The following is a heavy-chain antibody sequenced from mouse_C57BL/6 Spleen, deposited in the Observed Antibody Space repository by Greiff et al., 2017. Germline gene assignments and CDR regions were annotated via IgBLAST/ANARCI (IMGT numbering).Heavy chain of an antibody. CDR1: GYTFTSYG. V-gene: IGHV1-81*01. CDR3: ARHYYGSSYDWFAY. Sequence: VKLVESGAELARPGASVKLSCKASGYTFTSYGISWVKQRTGQGLEWIGEIYPRSGNTYYNEKFKGKATLTADKSSSTAYMELRSLTSEDSAVYFCARHYYGSSYDWFAYWGQGTLVTVSA. D-gene: IGHD1-1*01. CDR2: IYPRSGNT. J-gene: IGHJ3*01.